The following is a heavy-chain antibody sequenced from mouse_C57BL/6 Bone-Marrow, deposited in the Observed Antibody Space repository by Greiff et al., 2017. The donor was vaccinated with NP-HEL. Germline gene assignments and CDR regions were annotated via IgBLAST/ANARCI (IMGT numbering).Heavy chain of an antibody. V-gene: IGHV5-12*01. CDR2: ISNGGGST. D-gene: IGHD1-1*01. CDR3: ARRDRGSSFDY. J-gene: IGHJ2*01. CDR1: GFTFSDYY. Sequence: EVQRVESGGGLVQPGGSLKLSCAASGFTFSDYYMYWVRQTPEKRLEWVAYISNGGGSTYYPDTVKGRFTISRDNAKNTLYLQMSRLKSEDTAMYYCARRDRGSSFDYWGQGTTLTVSS.